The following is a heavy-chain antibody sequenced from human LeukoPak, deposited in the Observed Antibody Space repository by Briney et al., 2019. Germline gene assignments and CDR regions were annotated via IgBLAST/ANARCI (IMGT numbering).Heavy chain of an antibody. Sequence: GGSLRLSCAASGFTFSSYSMNWVRQAPGKGLEWVSSISSSSSYIYYADSVKGRFTISRDNAKNSLYLQMNSLRAEDTAVYYCASSPTVPRPLGFFDYWGQGTLVTVSS. V-gene: IGHV3-21*01. CDR1: GFTFSSYS. CDR3: ASSPTVPRPLGFFDY. CDR2: ISSSSSYI. D-gene: IGHD4-17*01. J-gene: IGHJ4*02.